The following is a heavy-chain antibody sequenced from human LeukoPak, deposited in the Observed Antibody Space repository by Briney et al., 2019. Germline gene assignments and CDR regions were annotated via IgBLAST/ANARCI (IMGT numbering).Heavy chain of an antibody. CDR2: VYPGGSDT. D-gene: IGHD4-23*01. CDR3: ARQGVVKAPFDY. CDR1: GYSFTSYW. V-gene: IGHV5-51*01. Sequence: GESLKISCKGSGYSFTSYWIGWVLQMPGKGLEWMVIVYPGGSDTKYSPSFQGQVTISADKSISTAYLQWSSLKASDTAMYYCARQGVVKAPFDYWGQGTLVTVSS. J-gene: IGHJ4*02.